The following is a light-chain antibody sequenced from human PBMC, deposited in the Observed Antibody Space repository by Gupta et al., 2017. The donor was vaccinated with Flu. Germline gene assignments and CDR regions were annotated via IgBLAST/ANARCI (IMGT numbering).Light chain of an antibody. CDR1: AVPKQY. CDR2: KDT. V-gene: IGLV3-25*02. CDR3: QSADSSGSYFV. J-gene: IGLJ2*01. Sequence: SSDLTQPPSVSVSPGQTARITCSGDAVPKQYSYWYQQKPGQAPVLVMSKDTERPSGIPGRFSGSTSGTTVTLTITGVQAEDEAEYYCQSADSSGSYFVFGGGTKLTGL.